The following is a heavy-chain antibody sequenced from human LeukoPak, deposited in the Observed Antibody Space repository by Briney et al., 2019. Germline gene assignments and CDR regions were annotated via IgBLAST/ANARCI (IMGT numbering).Heavy chain of an antibody. CDR2: IYYSGST. D-gene: IGHD6-19*01. V-gene: IGHV4-39*07. CDR1: GGSISSSSYY. J-gene: IGHJ5*02. Sequence: SETLSLTCTVSGGSISSSSYYWGWIRQPPGKGLEWIGSIYYSGSTYYNPSLKSRVTISVDTSKNQFSLKLSSVTAADTAVYYCARDLRIAVSGWFDPWGQGTLVTVSS. CDR3: ARDLRIAVSGWFDP.